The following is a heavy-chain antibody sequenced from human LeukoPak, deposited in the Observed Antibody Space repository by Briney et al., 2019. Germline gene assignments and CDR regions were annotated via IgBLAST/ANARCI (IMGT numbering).Heavy chain of an antibody. CDR3: ARASSGYYYLFDY. J-gene: IGHJ4*02. V-gene: IGHV6-1*01. CDR2: TYYRSKWYN. D-gene: IGHD3-22*01. CDR1: VDSVSINSAA. Sequence: SQTLSLTSALSVDSVSINSAAWNWLRQSPSRGLEWLGRTYYRSKWYNDYAVSVKSRITINPDTSKNQFSLQLNSVTPEDTAVYYCARASSGYYYLFDYWGQGTLVTVSS.